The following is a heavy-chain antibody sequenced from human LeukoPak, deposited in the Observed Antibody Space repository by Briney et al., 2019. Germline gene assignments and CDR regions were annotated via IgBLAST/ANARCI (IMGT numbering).Heavy chain of an antibody. Sequence: SVKVSCKASGGTFNSYAISWVRQAPGRGLEWMGGIIPIFGTANYAQKFQGRVTITTDESTSTAYMELSSLRSEDTAVYYCARDRSSSSNFDYWGQGTLVTVSS. D-gene: IGHD6-6*01. J-gene: IGHJ4*02. CDR3: ARDRSSSSNFDY. CDR2: IIPIFGTA. CDR1: GGTFNSYA. V-gene: IGHV1-69*05.